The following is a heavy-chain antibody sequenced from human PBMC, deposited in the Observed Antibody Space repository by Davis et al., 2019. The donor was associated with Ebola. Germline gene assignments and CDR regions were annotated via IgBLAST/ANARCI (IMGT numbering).Heavy chain of an antibody. CDR1: GFTFTSSA. Sequence: SVKVSCKASGFTFTSSAVQWVRQARGQRLEWIGWIVVGSGNTNYAQKFQERVTITRDMSTSTAYMELSSLRSEDTAVYYCAADLEIFGVVIMSAFDIWGQGTMVTVSS. D-gene: IGHD3-3*01. CDR2: IVVGSGNT. V-gene: IGHV1-58*01. CDR3: AADLEIFGVVIMSAFDI. J-gene: IGHJ3*02.